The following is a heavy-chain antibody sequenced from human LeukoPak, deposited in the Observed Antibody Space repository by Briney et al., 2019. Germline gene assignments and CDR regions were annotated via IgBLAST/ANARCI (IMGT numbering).Heavy chain of an antibody. CDR1: GFTFSSYT. D-gene: IGHD1-26*01. V-gene: IGHV3-48*01. CDR3: APHAGTVGY. J-gene: IGHJ4*02. CDR2: ISGSSSTI. Sequence: PGESLRLSCAASGFTFSSYTMNWVRQAPGKGLEWVSYISGSSSTIYYADSVKGRFTISRDNAKNSLYLQMNSLRVEDTAVYYCAPHAGTVGYWGQGTLVTVSS.